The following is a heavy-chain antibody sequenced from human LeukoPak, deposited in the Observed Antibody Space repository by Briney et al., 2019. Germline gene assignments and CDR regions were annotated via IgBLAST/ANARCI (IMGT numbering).Heavy chain of an antibody. Sequence: GGSLRLSCAASGFTFSDYDMHGVRQATRKGLEWGSAICTAGDTYYTSSVKGRFTISRENAKNSLYLQMNTLRAGDTAVYYCARVAKERVGGVYYFDYWGQGTLVTVSS. D-gene: IGHD1-1*01. J-gene: IGHJ4*02. CDR3: ARVAKERVGGVYYFDY. V-gene: IGHV3-13*01. CDR2: ICTAGDT. CDR1: GFTFSDYD.